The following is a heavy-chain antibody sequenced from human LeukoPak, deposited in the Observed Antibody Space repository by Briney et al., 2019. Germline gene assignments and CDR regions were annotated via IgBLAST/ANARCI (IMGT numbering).Heavy chain of an antibody. CDR3: AKAAVDYDSSGYYPYYYYGMDV. D-gene: IGHD3-22*01. Sequence: GGSLRLSCAASGFTFSSYWMHWVRQPPGKGLVWVSRINSDGGSTTYADSVKGRFTISRDNSKNTLYLQMNSLRAEDTAVYYCAKAAVDYDSSGYYPYYYYGMDVWGQGTTVTVSS. CDR1: GFTFSSYW. V-gene: IGHV3-74*01. CDR2: INSDGGST. J-gene: IGHJ6*02.